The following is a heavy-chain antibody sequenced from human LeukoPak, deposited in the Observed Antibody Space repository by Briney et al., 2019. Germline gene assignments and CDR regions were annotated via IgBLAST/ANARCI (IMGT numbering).Heavy chain of an antibody. D-gene: IGHD3-3*01. CDR2: ISGSGGST. Sequence: GGSLRLSCAASGFTFSSYAMSWVRQAPGKGLEWVSAISGSGGSTYYADSVKGRFTISRDNPKNTLYLQMNSLRAEDTAVYYCAKRPGDYDFWSGFDYWGQGTLVTVSS. J-gene: IGHJ4*02. CDR3: AKRPGDYDFWSGFDY. CDR1: GFTFSSYA. V-gene: IGHV3-23*01.